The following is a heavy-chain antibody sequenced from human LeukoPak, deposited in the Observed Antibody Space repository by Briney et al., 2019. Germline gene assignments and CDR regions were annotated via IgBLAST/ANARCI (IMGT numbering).Heavy chain of an antibody. V-gene: IGHV3-30*18. CDR1: GFTFSSYG. J-gene: IGHJ4*02. Sequence: GCSLRLSCAASGFTFSSYGMHWVRQAPGKGLEWVAVISYDGSKKYYADSVKGRFTISRDNSKNTLYLQMNSLRAEDTAVYYCAKKVAGDYGVDYWGQGTLVTVSS. CDR3: AKKVAGDYGVDY. D-gene: IGHD4-17*01. CDR2: ISYDGSKK.